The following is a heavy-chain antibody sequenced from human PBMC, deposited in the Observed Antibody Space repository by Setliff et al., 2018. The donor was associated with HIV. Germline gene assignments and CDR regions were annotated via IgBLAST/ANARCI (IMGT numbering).Heavy chain of an antibody. D-gene: IGHD3-10*01. CDR2: ISYDGTNK. J-gene: IGHJ4*02. CDR3: AKGISMVRGFIDY. V-gene: IGHV3-30*18. CDR1: GFTFNSYW. Sequence: GGSLRLSCAASGFTFNSYWMHWVRQAPGKGLEWVTVISYDGTNKYYADSVKGRFSISRDNSKNTLFLQMNSLRAEDTAVYYCAKGISMVRGFIDYWGQGTLVTVSS.